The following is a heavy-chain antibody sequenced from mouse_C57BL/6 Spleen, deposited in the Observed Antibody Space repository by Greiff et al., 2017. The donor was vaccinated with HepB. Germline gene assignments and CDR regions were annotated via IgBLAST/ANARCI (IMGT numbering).Heavy chain of an antibody. Sequence: QVQLQQSGAELVKPGASVKISCKASGYAFTSYWMNWVKQRPGKGLEWLGQIYPGDGDTNYNGKFKGKATLTVDKSSSPAYMQLSSLTSEDSAVYFCARRGSYWYFDVWGTGTTVTVSS. D-gene: IGHD1-1*01. CDR2: IYPGDGDT. CDR1: GYAFTSYW. V-gene: IGHV1-80*01. J-gene: IGHJ1*03. CDR3: ARRGSYWYFDV.